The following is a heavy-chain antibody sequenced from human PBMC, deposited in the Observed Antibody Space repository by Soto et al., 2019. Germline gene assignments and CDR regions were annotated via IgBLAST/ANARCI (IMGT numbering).Heavy chain of an antibody. J-gene: IGHJ4*02. CDR2: INSDGSST. CDR3: ARWGAAAD. Sequence: EVQLVESGGGLVQPGGSLRLSCAASGFTFSSYWMHWFRQAPGKGLVWVSRINSDGSSTSYAESVKGRFTISRDNAKNTLYQQMNSLRAEDPAVYYCARWGAAADWCQGTLVTVYS. CDR1: GFTFSSYW. D-gene: IGHD6-13*01. V-gene: IGHV3-74*01.